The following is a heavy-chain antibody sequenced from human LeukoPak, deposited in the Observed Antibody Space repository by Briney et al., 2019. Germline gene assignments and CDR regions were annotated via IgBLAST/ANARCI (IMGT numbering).Heavy chain of an antibody. Sequence: AGSLRPSCAASGFTFSSYEMNWVRQAPGKGLEWVSYISSSGSTIYYADSVKGRFTISRDNAKNSLYLQMNSLRAEDTAVYYCAELGITMIGGVWGKGTTVTISS. J-gene: IGHJ6*04. V-gene: IGHV3-48*03. CDR1: GFTFSSYE. CDR3: AELGITMIGGV. CDR2: ISSSGSTI. D-gene: IGHD3-10*02.